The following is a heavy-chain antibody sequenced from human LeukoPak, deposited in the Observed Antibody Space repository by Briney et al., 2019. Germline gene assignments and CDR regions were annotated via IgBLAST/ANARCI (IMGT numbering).Heavy chain of an antibody. V-gene: IGHV3-33*01. CDR2: IWYDGSNK. CDR1: GFTFSSYG. Sequence: GGSLRLSCAASGFTFSSYGMHWVRQAPGKGLEWAAVIWYDGSNKYYADSVKGRFTISRDNSKNTLYLQMNSLRAEDTAVYYCAREDPPGFDYWGQGTLVTVSS. CDR3: AREDPPGFDY. J-gene: IGHJ4*02.